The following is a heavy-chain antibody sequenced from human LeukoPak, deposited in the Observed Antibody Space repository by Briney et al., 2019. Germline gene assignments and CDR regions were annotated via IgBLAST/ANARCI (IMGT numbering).Heavy chain of an antibody. J-gene: IGHJ4*02. V-gene: IGHV1-58*02. CDR2: IVVGSGNT. Sequence: SVEVSCKASGFTFTSSAMQWVRRARGQRLEWIGWIVVGSGNTNYAQKFQERVTITRDMSTSTAYMELSSLRSEDTAVYYCARHVGSYSSGWVDYWGQGTLVTVSS. D-gene: IGHD6-19*01. CDR1: GFTFTSSA. CDR3: ARHVGSYSSGWVDY.